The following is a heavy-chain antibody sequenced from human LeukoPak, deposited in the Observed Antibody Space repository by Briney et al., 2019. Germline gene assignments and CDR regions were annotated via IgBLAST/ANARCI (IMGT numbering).Heavy chain of an antibody. CDR2: IKSDGSNT. Sequence: GGSLRLSCAASGFTFSSYWMHWVRQAPGKGLVWVSRIKSDGSNTNYADSVKGRFTISRDNSENTFYLQMNSLRADDTAVYYCARVSSTLRGPLVIYYFDFWGQGTLVTVSS. V-gene: IGHV3-74*01. D-gene: IGHD3-10*01. CDR1: GFTFSSYW. J-gene: IGHJ4*02. CDR3: ARVSSTLRGPLVIYYFDF.